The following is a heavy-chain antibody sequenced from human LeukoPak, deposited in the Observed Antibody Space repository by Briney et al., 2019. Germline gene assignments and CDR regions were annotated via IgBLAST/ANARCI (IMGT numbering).Heavy chain of an antibody. J-gene: IGHJ4*02. Sequence: SETLSLTCAVYGGSFSGYYWSWIRQPPGKGLEWIGEINHSGSTNYNPSLKSRVTISVDTSKNQFSLKLSSVTAADTAVYYCARGRPSNYWGQGTLVTVSS. V-gene: IGHV4-34*01. CDR3: ARGRPSNY. CDR1: GGSFSGYY. CDR2: INHSGST.